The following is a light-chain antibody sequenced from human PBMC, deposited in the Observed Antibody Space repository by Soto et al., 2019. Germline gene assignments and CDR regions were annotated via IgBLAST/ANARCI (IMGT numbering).Light chain of an antibody. Sequence: QSVLTQPPSASGTPGQRVSISCSGSASNVGSTYVFWYQQLPGAAPTLLIYRNNQRPSGVSDRFSGSKSGTSASLDISGLRVEDEADYYCASWDNDLNGPIFGGGTKLTVL. V-gene: IGLV1-47*01. CDR1: ASNVGSTY. CDR3: ASWDNDLNGPI. CDR2: RNN. J-gene: IGLJ2*01.